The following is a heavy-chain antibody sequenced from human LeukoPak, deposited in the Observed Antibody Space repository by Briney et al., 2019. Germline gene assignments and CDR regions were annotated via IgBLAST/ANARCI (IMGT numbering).Heavy chain of an antibody. CDR1: GFTFSSYG. Sequence: PGGSLRLSCTASGFTFSSYGMGWVRQAPGKGLEWVSAITNSGDSTYFADSMEGRFTISRDNSKNTLYLQMNSLRADDTAVYYCAKDARRTSGWYYFDYWGQGTLVTVSS. J-gene: IGHJ4*02. CDR2: ITNSGDST. CDR3: AKDARRTSGWYYFDY. D-gene: IGHD6-19*01. V-gene: IGHV3-23*01.